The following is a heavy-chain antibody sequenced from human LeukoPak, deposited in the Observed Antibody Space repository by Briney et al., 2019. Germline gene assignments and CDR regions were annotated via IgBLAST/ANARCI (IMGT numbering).Heavy chain of an antibody. CDR2: INSDGTST. CDR1: GFTFSTTW. Sequence: GGSLRLSCGAAGFTFSTTWMHWVRQAPGKGLVCVSRINSDGTSTVYADSVKGRFTISRDNAKNTVYLQMSGLGVDDTAVYYCARDNYYSIDYWGQGTLVTVSS. D-gene: IGHD1-26*01. J-gene: IGHJ4*02. CDR3: ARDNYYSIDY. V-gene: IGHV3-74*01.